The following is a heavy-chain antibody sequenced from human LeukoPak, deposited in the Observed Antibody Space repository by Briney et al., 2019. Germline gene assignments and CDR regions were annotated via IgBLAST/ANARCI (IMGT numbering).Heavy chain of an antibody. CDR3: AREPARPYSSSPRWFDP. V-gene: IGHV4-59*01. D-gene: IGHD6-13*01. CDR1: GGSISSYY. Sequence: SETLSLTCTVSGGSISSYYWSWIRQPPGKGLEWIGYIYYSGSTNYNPSLKSRVTISVDTSKNQFSLKLNSVTAADTAVYYCAREPARPYSSSPRWFDPWGQGTLVTVSS. CDR2: IYYSGST. J-gene: IGHJ5*02.